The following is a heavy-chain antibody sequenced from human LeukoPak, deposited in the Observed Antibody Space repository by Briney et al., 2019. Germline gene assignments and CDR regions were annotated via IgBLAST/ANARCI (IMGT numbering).Heavy chain of an antibody. D-gene: IGHD5-18*01. V-gene: IGHV3-23*01. CDR2: ISGSGGST. J-gene: IGHJ3*02. CDR1: GFTFSSYG. CDR3: ARVGEMSGGYSYFDAFDI. Sequence: PGGSLRLSCAASGFTFSSYGMSWVRQAPGKGLEWVSAISGSGGSTYYADSVKGRFTISRDNAKNSLYLQMNSLRAEDTAVYYCARVGEMSGGYSYFDAFDIWGQGTMVTVSS.